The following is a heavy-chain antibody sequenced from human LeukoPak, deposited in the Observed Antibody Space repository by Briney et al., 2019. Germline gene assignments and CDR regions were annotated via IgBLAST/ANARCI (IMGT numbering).Heavy chain of an antibody. CDR3: ARDSVTTWEYCFDY. D-gene: IGHD4-17*01. Sequence: PSETLSLTCTVSGGSISSYYWSWIRQPAGKGLEWIGRIYTSGSTNYNPSLKSRVTMSVDTSKNQFSLKLSSVTAADTAVYYCARDSVTTWEYCFDYWGQGTLVTVSS. CDR2: IYTSGST. CDR1: GGSISSYY. V-gene: IGHV4-4*07. J-gene: IGHJ4*02.